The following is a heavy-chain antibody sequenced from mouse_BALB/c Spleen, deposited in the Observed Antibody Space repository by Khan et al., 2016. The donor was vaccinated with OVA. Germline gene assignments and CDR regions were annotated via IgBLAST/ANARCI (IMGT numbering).Heavy chain of an antibody. Sequence: EVQLLESGGGLVQPGGSLKLSCAASGFDFSRYWMIWVRQAPGKGLEWIGEINPDSSTINYTPSLKDKFIISRDNAKNTLYLQMSTVRSEDTALYYCSRRWDVGAMDYWGQGTSVTGSS. D-gene: IGHD4-1*01. CDR3: SRRWDVGAMDY. CDR1: GFDFSRYW. J-gene: IGHJ4*01. V-gene: IGHV4-1*02. CDR2: INPDSSTI.